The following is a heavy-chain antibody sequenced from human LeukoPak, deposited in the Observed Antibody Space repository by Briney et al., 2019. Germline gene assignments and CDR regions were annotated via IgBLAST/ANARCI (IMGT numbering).Heavy chain of an antibody. CDR2: ISSNGGST. Sequence: PGGSLRLSCAASGFTFSSYAMHWVRQAPGKGLEYVSAISSNGGSTYYANSVKGRFTISRDNSKNTLYLQMGSLRAEDMAVYYCARARGEQLLTEGYYMDVWGKGTTVTVSS. J-gene: IGHJ6*03. V-gene: IGHV3-64*01. CDR3: ARARGEQLLTEGYYMDV. D-gene: IGHD6-6*01. CDR1: GFTFSSYA.